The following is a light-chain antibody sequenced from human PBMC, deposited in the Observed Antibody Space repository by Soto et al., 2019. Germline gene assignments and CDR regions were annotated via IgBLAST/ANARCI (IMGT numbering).Light chain of an antibody. CDR3: QSYDGSLSGSYV. CDR2: GNN. V-gene: IGLV1-40*01. Sequence: QLVLTQPPSVSGAPGQTVTISCTGSSSNLGAGYDVHWYQQRPGTAPKLLIYGNNNRPSGVPDRFSGSKSGTSASLAITGLQAEDEADYYCQSYDGSLSGSYVFGTATKVTVL. CDR1: SSNLGAGYD. J-gene: IGLJ1*01.